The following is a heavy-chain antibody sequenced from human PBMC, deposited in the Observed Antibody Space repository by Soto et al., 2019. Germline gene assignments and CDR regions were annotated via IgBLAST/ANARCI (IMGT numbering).Heavy chain of an antibody. J-gene: IGHJ6*02. D-gene: IGHD3-22*01. Sequence: QLQLQESGPGLVKPSETLSLTCTVSGGSISSSSYYWGWIRQPPGKGLEWIGSIYYSGSTYNNPSLKSRVTTSVDPSKNQFSLKLSSVTAADTAVYYCARRLYYDSSGFEGGGMDVWGQGTTVTVSS. V-gene: IGHV4-39*01. CDR3: ARRLYYDSSGFEGGGMDV. CDR1: GGSISSSSYY. CDR2: IYYSGST.